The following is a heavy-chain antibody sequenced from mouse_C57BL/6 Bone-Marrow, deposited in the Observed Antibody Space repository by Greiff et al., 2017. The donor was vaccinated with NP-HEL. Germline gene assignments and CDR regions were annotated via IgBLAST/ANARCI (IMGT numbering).Heavy chain of an antibody. D-gene: IGHD4-1*01. J-gene: IGHJ4*01. CDR1: GYTFTSYW. Sequence: VQLQQPGAELVMPGASVKLSCKASGYTFTSYWMHWVKQRPGQGLEWIGEIDPSDSYTNYNQKFKGKSTLTVDKSSSTAYMQLSSLTSEDSAVYYCARNWVYYYAMDYWGQGTSVTVSS. CDR3: ARNWVYYYAMDY. V-gene: IGHV1-69*01. CDR2: IDPSDSYT.